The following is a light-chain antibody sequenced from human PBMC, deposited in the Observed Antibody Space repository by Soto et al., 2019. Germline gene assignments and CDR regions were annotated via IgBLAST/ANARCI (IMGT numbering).Light chain of an antibody. CDR1: QSVASSY. V-gene: IGKV3-20*01. CDR2: DAS. J-gene: IGKJ2*01. Sequence: EVVLTQSPGTLSLSPGERVTLSCRASQSVASSYLAWYQQKPGRAPRLVIYDASRRVTGIPDRFSGSGSGTDFTLTITRLEPEDFAVYHCQRYGGSPPSTFGQGTTLEIK. CDR3: QRYGGSPPST.